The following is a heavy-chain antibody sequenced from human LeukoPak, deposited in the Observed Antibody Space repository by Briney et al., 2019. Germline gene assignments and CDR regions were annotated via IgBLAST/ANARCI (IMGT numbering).Heavy chain of an antibody. V-gene: IGHV3-53*01. CDR1: GFIVSNNH. Sequence: PGGSLGLSCAASGFIVSNNHINWIRQAPGKGLEWVSIIYSGDTTYYADSVKGRFTISRDNSKNTLYLQMNSLRAEDTAVYYCAKDQGWVGSSWYNYYYYYYMDVWGKGTTVTVSS. CDR3: AKDQGWVGSSWYNYYYYYYMDV. J-gene: IGHJ6*03. D-gene: IGHD6-13*01. CDR2: IYSGDTT.